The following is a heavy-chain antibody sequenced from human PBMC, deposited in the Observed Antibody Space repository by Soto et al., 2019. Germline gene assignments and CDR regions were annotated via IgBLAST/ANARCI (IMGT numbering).Heavy chain of an antibody. V-gene: IGHV1-3*01. Sequence: QAQLVQSGAEVKKPGASVKVSCRTSGYTFISYAIHWVRQAPGQRLEWMGWINAGNGNTKYAQNFQGRLTISRDTSASTAYMELSSLRSEDTALYYCVRGLLWFGELSPPSDWGQGTLVTVSS. CDR1: GYTFISYA. CDR2: INAGNGNT. CDR3: VRGLLWFGELSPPSD. J-gene: IGHJ4*02. D-gene: IGHD3-10*01.